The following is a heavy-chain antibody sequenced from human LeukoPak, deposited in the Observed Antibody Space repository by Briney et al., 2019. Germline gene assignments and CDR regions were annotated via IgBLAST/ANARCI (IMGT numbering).Heavy chain of an antibody. CDR3: TRDPPEFSAGWYAGY. Sequence: PGQSLRLSCIGSGFNFGDYAISWVRQTPGKGLEGVSLIRSKAHGGTTEYAASVKGRFNMSRDDSKSIAYLQMNSLKTEDTALYYCTRDPPEFSAGWYAGYWGQGTLVTVSS. D-gene: IGHD6-19*01. V-gene: IGHV3-49*04. CDR2: IRSKAHGGTT. CDR1: GFNFGDYA. J-gene: IGHJ4*02.